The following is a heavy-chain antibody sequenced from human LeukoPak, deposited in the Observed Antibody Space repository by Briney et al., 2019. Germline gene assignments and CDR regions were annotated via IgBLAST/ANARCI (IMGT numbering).Heavy chain of an antibody. CDR2: IYQSGST. D-gene: IGHD6-13*01. J-gene: IGHJ1*01. CDR1: GYSISSGYY. CDR3: AARIAAAGHAEYFQH. Sequence: KPSETLSLTCAVSGYSISSGYYWGWIRQPPGKGLEWIGSIYQSGSTYYNPSLKSRVTISVDTSKNQFSLKLSSVTATDTAVYYCAARIAAAGHAEYFQHWGQGTLVTVSS. V-gene: IGHV4-38-2*01.